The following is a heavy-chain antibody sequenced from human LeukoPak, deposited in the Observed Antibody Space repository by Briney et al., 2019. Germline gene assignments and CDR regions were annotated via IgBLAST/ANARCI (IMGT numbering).Heavy chain of an antibody. V-gene: IGHV1-18*01. CDR3: ARSSPPYYYYGMDV. J-gene: IGHJ6*02. CDR1: GYTFTSYG. CDR2: ISAYNGNT. Sequence: ALVKVSCTASGYTFTSYGISWVRQAPGQGLEWMGWISAYNGNTNYAQKLQGRVTMTTDTSTSTAYMELRSLRSDDTAVYYCARSSPPYYYYGMDVWGQGTTVTVSS.